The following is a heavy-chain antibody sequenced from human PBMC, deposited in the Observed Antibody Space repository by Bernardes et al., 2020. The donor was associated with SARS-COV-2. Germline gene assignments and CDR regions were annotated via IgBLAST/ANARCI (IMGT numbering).Heavy chain of an antibody. CDR2: IYSSGRA. Sequence: SEPLSLTCTVSGPSISNYYWTWVRQPPGKGLEWIGYIYSSGRANYNPSLESRVTFSVDTSQSQFSLKLTSVTAADTAIYYCARDGPPSIWGQGALVTVSS. J-gene: IGHJ4*02. CDR3: ARDGPPSI. CDR1: GPSISNYY. V-gene: IGHV4-59*01.